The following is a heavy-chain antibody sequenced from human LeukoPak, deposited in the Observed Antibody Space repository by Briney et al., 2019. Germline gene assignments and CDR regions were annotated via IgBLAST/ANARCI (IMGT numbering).Heavy chain of an antibody. Sequence: ASVTVSCKASGYTFTSYYMHWVRQAPGQGLEWMGIINPSGGSTSYAQKFQGRVTMTRDMSTSTVYMELSSLRSEDTAVYYCARDRLHYGEYEKTLDYWGQGTLVTVSS. J-gene: IGHJ4*02. V-gene: IGHV1-46*01. CDR2: INPSGGST. D-gene: IGHD4-17*01. CDR3: ARDRLHYGEYEKTLDY. CDR1: GYTFTSYY.